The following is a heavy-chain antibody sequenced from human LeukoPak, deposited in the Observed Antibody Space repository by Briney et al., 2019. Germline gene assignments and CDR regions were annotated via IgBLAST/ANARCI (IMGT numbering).Heavy chain of an antibody. V-gene: IGHV4-34*01. CDR2: INHSGST. CDR3: ARGGLYCSGGSCCLWFDP. D-gene: IGHD2-15*01. CDR1: GGSFSGYY. J-gene: IGHJ5*02. Sequence: SETLSLTCAVYGGSFSGYYWSWIRQPPGKGLEWIGEINHSGSTNYNPSLKSRVTISVDTSKNQFSLKLSSVTAADTAVYYCARGGLYCSGGSCCLWFDPWGQGTLVTVSS.